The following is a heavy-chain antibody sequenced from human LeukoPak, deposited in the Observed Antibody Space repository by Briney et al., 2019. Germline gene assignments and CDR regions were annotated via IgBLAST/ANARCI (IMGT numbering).Heavy chain of an antibody. Sequence: SETLSLTCTVSGGFISSYYWSWIRQPPGKGLEWIGYIYYSGSTNYNPSLNNRVTISIDTSKSQFSLKLSSVTAADTAVYYCTREVGTEERTRYCSSTTCRRTLCYYYYMDVWGKGTTVTVSS. D-gene: IGHD2-2*01. CDR1: GGFISSYY. CDR3: TREVGTEERTRYCSSTTCRRTLCYYYYMDV. V-gene: IGHV4-59*01. J-gene: IGHJ6*03. CDR2: IYYSGST.